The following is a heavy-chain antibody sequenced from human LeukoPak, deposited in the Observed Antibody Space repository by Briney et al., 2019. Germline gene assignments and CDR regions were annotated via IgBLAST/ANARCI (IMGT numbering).Heavy chain of an antibody. Sequence: ASVKVSCKASSYMFTRYGISWVRQAPGQGLEWMGWISGSNGNTNYAQKFLGRVSMTADTSTSTAYMELRSLTSDDTAVYYCARSGRGTYFYSDLWGQGTLVTVSS. D-gene: IGHD3-9*01. CDR1: SYMFTRYG. J-gene: IGHJ4*02. CDR3: ARSGRGTYFYSDL. V-gene: IGHV1-18*01. CDR2: ISGSNGNT.